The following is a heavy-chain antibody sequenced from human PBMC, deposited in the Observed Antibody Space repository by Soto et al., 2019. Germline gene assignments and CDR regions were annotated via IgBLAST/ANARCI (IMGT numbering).Heavy chain of an antibody. CDR3: AREDLATRMDV. CDR2: IGSSGITI. D-gene: IGHD5-12*01. J-gene: IGHJ6*02. CDR1: GFTFSHSE. Sequence: PVGSLRLSCAASGFTFSHSEMNWVRQAPGKGLGWVSYIGSSGITIYYADSVRGRFTISRDNAKNSLYLRMDSLRVEDTAIYYCAREDLATRMDVCGQRTTVTVSS. V-gene: IGHV3-48*03.